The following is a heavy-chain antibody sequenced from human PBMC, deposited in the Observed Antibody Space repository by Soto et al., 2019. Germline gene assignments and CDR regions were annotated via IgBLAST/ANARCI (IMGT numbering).Heavy chain of an antibody. CDR3: ARHTAGVYGSRQLNWFDP. V-gene: IGHV4-59*08. J-gene: IGHJ5*02. Sequence: SELSLTCTVSGGSISSYYWSWIRQPPGKGLEWIGYIYYSGSTNYNPSLKSRVTISVDTSKNQFSLKLSSVTAADTAVYYCARHTAGVYGSRQLNWFDPWGQGTLVTVSS. CDR2: IYYSGST. CDR1: GGSISSYY. D-gene: IGHD3-10*01.